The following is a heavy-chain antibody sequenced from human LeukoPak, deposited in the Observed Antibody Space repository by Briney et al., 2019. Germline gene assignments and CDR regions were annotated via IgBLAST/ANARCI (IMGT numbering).Heavy chain of an antibody. D-gene: IGHD3-10*01. J-gene: IGHJ4*02. CDR2: IYYSGST. V-gene: IGHV4-30-4*08. CDR3: ARRYGAPMYYFDY. CDR1: GGSISSGDYY. Sequence: SETLSLTCTVSGGSISSGDYYWSWIRQPPGKGLEWIGYIYYSGSTYYNPSLKSRVTISVDTSKNQFSLKLSSVTAADTAVYYCARRYGAPMYYFDYWGQGTLVTVSS.